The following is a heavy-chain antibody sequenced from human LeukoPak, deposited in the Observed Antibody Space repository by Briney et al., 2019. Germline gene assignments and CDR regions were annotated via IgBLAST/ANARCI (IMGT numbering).Heavy chain of an antibody. CDR1: GFALYKYN. D-gene: IGHD3-10*01. Sequence: GASVKVSCKASGFALYKYNIVWVRQAPGQGLEWVGWITAFNGNTNYAQKLQGRVTMTTDTSTSTAYMELRSLRSDDTAVYYCARRIRSGYGSGSYSYYYMDVWGKGTTVTISS. J-gene: IGHJ6*03. CDR2: ITAFNGNT. CDR3: ARRIRSGYGSGSYSYYYMDV. V-gene: IGHV1-18*04.